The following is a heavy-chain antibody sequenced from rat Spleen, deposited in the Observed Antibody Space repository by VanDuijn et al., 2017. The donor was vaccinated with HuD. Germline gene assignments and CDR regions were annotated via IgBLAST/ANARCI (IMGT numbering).Heavy chain of an antibody. CDR3: ARQSLGAYWYFDF. D-gene: IGHD5-1*01. V-gene: IGHV5-25*01. CDR1: GFTFSNYD. Sequence: EVQLVESGGGLVQPGRSLKLSCAASGFTFSNYDMAWVRQAPTKGLEWVASISTSGGSTYYPDSVKGRFTISRDNAKSTLYLQMDSLRSEDTATYYCARQSLGAYWYFDFWGPGTMVTVSS. J-gene: IGHJ1*01. CDR2: ISTSGGST.